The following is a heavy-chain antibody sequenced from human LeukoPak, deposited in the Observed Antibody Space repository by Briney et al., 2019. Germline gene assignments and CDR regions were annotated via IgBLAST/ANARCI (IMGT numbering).Heavy chain of an antibody. Sequence: PRGSLRLSCAASGFTFSSYSMNWVRQAPGKGLEWVSYISSSSSTIYYADSVKGRFTISRDNAKNSLYLQMNSLRAEDTAVYYCARGPTYYYGSGPYYYYYMDVWGKGTTVTVSS. D-gene: IGHD3-10*01. V-gene: IGHV3-48*01. CDR2: ISSSSSTI. CDR3: ARGPTYYYGSGPYYYYYMDV. J-gene: IGHJ6*03. CDR1: GFTFSSYS.